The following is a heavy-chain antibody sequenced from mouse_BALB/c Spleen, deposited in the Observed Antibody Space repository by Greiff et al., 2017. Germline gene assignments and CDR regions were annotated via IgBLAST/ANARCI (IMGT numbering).Heavy chain of an antibody. CDR1: GYTFTNYW. V-gene: IGHV1-63*02. D-gene: IGHD2-4*01. CDR2: IYPGGGYT. CDR3: ARSDYDGYAMDY. J-gene: IGHJ4*01. Sequence: VQVVESGAELVRPGTSVKISCKASGYTFTNYWLGWVKQRPGHGLEWIGDIYPGGGYTNYNEKFKGKATLTADTSSSTAYMQLSSLTSEDSAVYFCARSDYDGYAMDYWGQGTSVTVSS.